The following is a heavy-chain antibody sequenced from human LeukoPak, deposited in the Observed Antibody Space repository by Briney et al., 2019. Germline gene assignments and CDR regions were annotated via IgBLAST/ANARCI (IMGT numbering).Heavy chain of an antibody. D-gene: IGHD3-10*01. Sequence: PSETLSLTCTGSGGSISSYYWSWIRQPAGKGLEWIWRIYTSGSTNYNPSLKSRVTMSVDTSKNQFSLKLSSVTAADTAVYYCARLHTHGTYYYGSGSCWFDPLGQGTLVTVSS. CDR1: GGSISSYY. J-gene: IGHJ5*02. CDR2: IYTSGST. V-gene: IGHV4-4*07. CDR3: ARLHTHGTYYYGSGSCWFDP.